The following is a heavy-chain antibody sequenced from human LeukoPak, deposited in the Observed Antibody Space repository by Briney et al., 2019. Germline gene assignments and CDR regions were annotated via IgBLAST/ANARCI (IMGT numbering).Heavy chain of an antibody. Sequence: GASVKVSCKASGYTFTSYYMHWVRQAPGQGLEWMGIINPSGGSTSYAQQFQGRVTMTRGTSTSTVYMELSSLRSDDTAVYYCARDPSPYGGNYYFDYWGQGTLVTVSS. CDR2: INPSGGST. D-gene: IGHD4-23*01. J-gene: IGHJ4*02. V-gene: IGHV1-46*01. CDR1: GYTFTSYY. CDR3: ARDPSPYGGNYYFDY.